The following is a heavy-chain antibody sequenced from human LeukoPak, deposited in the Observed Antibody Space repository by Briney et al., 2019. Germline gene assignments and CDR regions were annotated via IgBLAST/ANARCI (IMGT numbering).Heavy chain of an antibody. V-gene: IGHV1-69*04. D-gene: IGHD2-15*01. J-gene: IGHJ5*02. CDR1: GGTFSSYA. Sequence: ASVEVSCKASGGTFSSYAISWVRQAPGQGLEWMGRIIPILGIANYAQKFQGRVTITADKSTSTAYMELSSLRSEDTAVYYCASSDIVVVVAAPSRRNWFDPWGQGTLVTVSS. CDR3: ASSDIVVVVAAPSRRNWFDP. CDR2: IIPILGIA.